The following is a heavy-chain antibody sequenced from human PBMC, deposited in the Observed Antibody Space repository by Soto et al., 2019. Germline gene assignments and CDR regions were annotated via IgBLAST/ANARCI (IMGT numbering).Heavy chain of an antibody. CDR2: IYYSGST. CDR3: ARSSGSYYLNSDY. J-gene: IGHJ4*02. CDR1: GDSISSSSYY. D-gene: IGHD3-10*01. V-gene: IGHV4-39*01. Sequence: PSETLSLTCTVSGDSISSSSYYWGWIRQPPGKGLEWIGSIYYSGSTYYNPSPKSRVTISVDTSKNQFSLKLSSVTAADTAVYYCARSSGSYYLNSDYWGQGTLVTVSS.